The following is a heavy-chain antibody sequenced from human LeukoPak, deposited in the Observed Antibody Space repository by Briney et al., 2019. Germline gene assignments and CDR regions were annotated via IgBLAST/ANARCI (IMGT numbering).Heavy chain of an antibody. Sequence: SETLSLTCTVSGGFISSYFWTWIRQPPGKGLEWIGNTYYGGSTNYNPSLKSRVSISADTSKNQISLKLSSVNAADTAVYYCARGGGSYYFYSYYGMDVWGQGTTVTVSS. CDR1: GGFISSYF. CDR3: ARGGGSYYFYSYYGMDV. V-gene: IGHV4-59*01. D-gene: IGHD1-26*01. J-gene: IGHJ6*02. CDR2: TYYGGST.